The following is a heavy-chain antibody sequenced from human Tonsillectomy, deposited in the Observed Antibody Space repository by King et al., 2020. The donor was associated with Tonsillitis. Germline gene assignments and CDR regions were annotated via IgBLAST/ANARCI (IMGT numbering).Heavy chain of an antibody. CDR2: IKTRTDGGTT. D-gene: IGHD1-26*01. V-gene: IGHV3-15*01. CDR3: TTGPTDIVGATPYFDY. Sequence: VQLVESGGGLAKPGGSLRLSCAASGFTFSNAWMNWVRQAPGKGLEWVGRIKTRTDGGTTDYAAPVKGRATISRDDSKNMLCLQMNSLKTEDTAVYYCTTGPTDIVGATPYFDYWAREPWSPSPQ. J-gene: IGHJ4*02. CDR1: GFTFSNAW.